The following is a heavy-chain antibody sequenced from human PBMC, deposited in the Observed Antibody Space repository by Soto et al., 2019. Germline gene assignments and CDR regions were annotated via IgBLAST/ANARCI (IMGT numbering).Heavy chain of an antibody. V-gene: IGHV3-7*01. CDR1: GFTFSTCW. Sequence: EVQLVESGGGLVQPGGSLRLSCAASGFTFSTCWMSWVRQAPGKGLEWVASIKQDGSEKYYVDSVKGRFTISRDNAKKSLYLQMNSLRAEDTAVYYCARGTAFTYLHYFDYWGQGTLVTVSS. J-gene: IGHJ4*02. CDR2: IKQDGSEK. CDR3: ARGTAFTYLHYFDY. D-gene: IGHD3-10*01.